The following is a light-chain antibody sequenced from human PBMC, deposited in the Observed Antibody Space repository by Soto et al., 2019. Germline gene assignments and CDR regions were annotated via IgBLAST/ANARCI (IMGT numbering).Light chain of an antibody. CDR2: AAS. V-gene: IGKV1-17*01. CDR1: QNINDY. CDR3: LQHNSYPLT. Sequence: GDRVTITCRASQNINDYLNWIQLKPGKAPKRLIYAASSLQSGVPSRFGGSGSGTEFTLTISSLQPEDFATYYCLQHNSYPLTFGGGTKVDIK. J-gene: IGKJ4*01.